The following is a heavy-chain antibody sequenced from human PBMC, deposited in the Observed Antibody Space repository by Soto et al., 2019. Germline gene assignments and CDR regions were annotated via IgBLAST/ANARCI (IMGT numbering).Heavy chain of an antibody. CDR1: GFSFSTYA. CDR3: AKVYGSGSRPYYYGMDV. D-gene: IGHD2-15*01. V-gene: IGHV3-23*01. Sequence: EVQLLESGGGLVQPGGSLRLSCAASGFSFSTYAMTWARQAPGKGLEWVSVVSYSGDTTYYAESVKARFTISRDNSKNTLYLQMNSLRGDDTAVYYCAKVYGSGSRPYYYGMDVWGQGTTVTVSS. CDR2: VSYSGDTT. J-gene: IGHJ6*02.